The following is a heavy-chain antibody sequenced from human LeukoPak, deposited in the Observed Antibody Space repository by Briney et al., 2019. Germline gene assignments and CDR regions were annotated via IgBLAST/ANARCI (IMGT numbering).Heavy chain of an antibody. D-gene: IGHD3-10*01. V-gene: IGHV1-69*13. CDR1: GGTFSSYA. J-gene: IGHJ6*03. CDR3: ARDSGSYDYYYYYMDV. Sequence: SVKVSCKASGGTFSSYAISWVRQAPGQGLEWMGGIIPIFGTANYAQKFQGRVTITADESTSTAYMELSSLRSEDTAVYYCARDSGSYDYYYYYMDVWGKGTTVTVSS. CDR2: IIPIFGTA.